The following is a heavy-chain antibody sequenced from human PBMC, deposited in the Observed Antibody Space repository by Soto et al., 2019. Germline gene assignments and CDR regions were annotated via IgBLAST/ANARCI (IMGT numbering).Heavy chain of an antibody. Sequence: SETLSLTCIGSGCSISSSSYSWAGIRQPPGKGLEWIGTIYYGVNTYYNPPLKSRVTISVDTSKNQFSLELSSVTAADTAVYSCARQPGYCSGTSCYGYDTMDVWGQGTTVT. J-gene: IGHJ6*02. D-gene: IGHD2-2*01. CDR2: IYYGVNT. CDR3: ARQPGYCSGTSCYGYDTMDV. V-gene: IGHV4-39*01. CDR1: GCSISSSSYS.